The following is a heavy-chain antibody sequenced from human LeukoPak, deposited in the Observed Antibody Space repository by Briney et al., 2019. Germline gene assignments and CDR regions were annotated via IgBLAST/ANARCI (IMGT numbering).Heavy chain of an antibody. Sequence: PSETLSLTCTVSGGSISSYYWSWIRQPPGKGLEWIGYIYYSGSTNYNPSLKSRVTISVDTSKNQFSLKLSSVTAADTAVYYCARDLRSSSWPYYYYYGMDVWGQGTTVTVSS. V-gene: IGHV4-59*01. CDR3: ARDLRSSSWPYYYYYGMDV. CDR1: GGSISSYY. CDR2: IYYSGST. J-gene: IGHJ6*02. D-gene: IGHD6-13*01.